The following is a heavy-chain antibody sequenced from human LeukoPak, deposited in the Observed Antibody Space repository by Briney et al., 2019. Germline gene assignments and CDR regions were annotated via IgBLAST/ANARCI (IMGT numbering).Heavy chain of an antibody. J-gene: IGHJ4*02. D-gene: IGHD4-17*01. CDR2: SIPIFGTA. Sequence: SVKVSCKASGGTFTSYAISWVRQAPGQGLEWMGGSIPIFGTANYAQKFQGRVTITTDESTSTAYMELSSLTSEDTAVYYCARGIILYGDYTSFDYWGQGTLVTVSS. CDR1: GGTFTSYA. CDR3: ARGIILYGDYTSFDY. V-gene: IGHV1-69*05.